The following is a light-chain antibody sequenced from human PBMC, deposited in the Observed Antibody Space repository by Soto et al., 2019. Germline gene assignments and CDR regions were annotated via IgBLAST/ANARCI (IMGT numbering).Light chain of an antibody. V-gene: IGKV3-15*01. CDR2: GAS. CDR3: QQYGSSPRVS. Sequence: EIVMTQSPATLSVSPGERATLSCRASRSVSSNLAWYQQKPGQAPRLLMYGASTRATGIPARFSGSGSGTEFTLTISSLQSEDFAVYYCQQYGSSPRVSFGQGTKVEIK. CDR1: RSVSSN. J-gene: IGKJ1*01.